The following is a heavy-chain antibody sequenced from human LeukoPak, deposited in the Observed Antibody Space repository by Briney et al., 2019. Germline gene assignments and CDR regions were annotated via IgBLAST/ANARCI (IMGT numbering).Heavy chain of an antibody. D-gene: IGHD1-26*01. V-gene: IGHV5-51*01. CDR3: GMSGDRVPLQDDVFDV. Sequence: GESLKISCKVSGYSFTSYCIGWVRQMPGKGLEWMGIIYPGDSGPTYSPSFQGQVAISVDKSINTAYLQWSSLQASDTAMYYCGMSGDRVPLQDDVFDVWGQGTMVTVST. CDR2: IYPGDSGP. J-gene: IGHJ3*01. CDR1: GYSFTSYC.